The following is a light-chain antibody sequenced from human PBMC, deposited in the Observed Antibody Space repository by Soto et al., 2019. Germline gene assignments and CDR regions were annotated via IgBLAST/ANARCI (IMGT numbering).Light chain of an antibody. CDR2: GVT. CDR3: SSYTSASTLLYL. Sequence: QSVLTQPASVSGSPGQSITIYCTGTSSDVGGYNYVSWYQQHPGIAPKLLIYGVTNRPSGVSTRFSGSKSGNTASLTISGLQAEDEADYHCSSYTSASTLLYLFGTGTKVTVL. CDR1: SSDVGGYNY. J-gene: IGLJ1*01. V-gene: IGLV2-14*01.